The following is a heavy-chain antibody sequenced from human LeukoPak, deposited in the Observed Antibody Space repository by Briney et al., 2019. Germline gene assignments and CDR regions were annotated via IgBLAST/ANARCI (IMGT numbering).Heavy chain of an antibody. D-gene: IGHD6-13*01. J-gene: IGHJ6*03. CDR3: ARVRFRSSWAFYYYMDV. V-gene: IGHV4-39*07. CDR1: GGSISSSSYY. CDR2: INHSGST. Sequence: SETLSLTCTVSGGSISSSSYYWSWIRQSPGKGLEWIGEINHSGSTNDNPSLKSRVTISVDTSKNQFSLNLTSVTAADTAVYYCARVRFRSSWAFYYYMDVWDKGTTVTVSS.